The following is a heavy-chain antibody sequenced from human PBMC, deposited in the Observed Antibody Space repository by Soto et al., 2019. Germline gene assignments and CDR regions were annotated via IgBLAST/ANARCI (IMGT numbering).Heavy chain of an antibody. D-gene: IGHD3-16*01. CDR3: PRGGERGGYYGMDV. CDR2: IIPSLGIA. Sequence: QVQLVQSGAEVKKPGSSVKVSCKASGGTFSSYTISWVRQAPGQGLEWMGRIIPSLGIANYAQKFQGRVKITADKSTSTAYMELSSLRSEDTAVYYCPRGGERGGYYGMDVWGQGTTVTVSS. CDR1: GGTFSSYT. J-gene: IGHJ6*02. V-gene: IGHV1-69*02.